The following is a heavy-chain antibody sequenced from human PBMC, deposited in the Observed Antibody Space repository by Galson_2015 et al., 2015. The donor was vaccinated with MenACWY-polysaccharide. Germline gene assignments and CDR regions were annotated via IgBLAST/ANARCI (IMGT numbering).Heavy chain of an antibody. CDR3: ARVGYASSSTDY. CDR2: MNQDGTVK. D-gene: IGHD6-6*01. V-gene: IGHV3-7*01. CDR1: GFTFSNYW. J-gene: IGHJ4*02. Sequence: SLRLSCAASGFTFSNYWMSWVRQAPGKGLEWVANMNQDGTVKYYVDSVKGRFTISRDNAKNSLYVQMNSLRGEDTAVYYCARVGYASSSTDYWGQGTLVTVSS.